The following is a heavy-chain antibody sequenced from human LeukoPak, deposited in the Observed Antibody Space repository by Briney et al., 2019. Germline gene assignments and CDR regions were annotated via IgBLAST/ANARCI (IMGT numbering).Heavy chain of an antibody. J-gene: IGHJ5*02. CDR2: INPNSGGT. CDR1: GYTFTGYY. D-gene: IGHD3-22*01. V-gene: IGHV1-2*02. Sequence: ASVKVSCKASGYTFTGYYMHWVRQAPGQGLEWMGWINPNSGGTNYAQKFQGRVTMTRDTSISTAHMELSRLRSDDTAVYYRARVFYDSTPWGQGTLVTVSS. CDR3: ARVFYDSTP.